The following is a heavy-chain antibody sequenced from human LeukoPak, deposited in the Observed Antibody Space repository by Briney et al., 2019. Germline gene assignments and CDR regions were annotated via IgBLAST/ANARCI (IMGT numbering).Heavy chain of an antibody. V-gene: IGHV1-8*02. J-gene: IGHJ6*03. Sequence: GASVKVSCKASGYTFTGYYMHWVRQATGQGLEWMGWMNPNSGNTGYAQKFQGRVTMTRNTSISTAYMELSSLRSEDTAVYYCARGNYYDSSGYYMDYYYYYMDVWGKGTTVTISS. CDR1: GYTFTGYY. CDR3: ARGNYYDSSGYYMDYYYYYMDV. CDR2: MNPNSGNT. D-gene: IGHD3-22*01.